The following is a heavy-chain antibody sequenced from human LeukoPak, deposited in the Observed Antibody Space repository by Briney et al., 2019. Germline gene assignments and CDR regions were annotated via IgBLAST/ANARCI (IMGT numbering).Heavy chain of an antibody. J-gene: IGHJ4*02. Sequence: GGSLRLSCAASGFTFSDYYMSWIRQAPGKGLEWVSYISSSGSTIYYADSVKGRFTISRDNAKNSLYLQMNSLRAEDTAVYYCAKRDRYSYGYFDYWGQGTLVTVSS. V-gene: IGHV3-11*01. CDR2: ISSSGSTI. CDR3: AKRDRYSYGYFDY. D-gene: IGHD5-18*01. CDR1: GFTFSDYY.